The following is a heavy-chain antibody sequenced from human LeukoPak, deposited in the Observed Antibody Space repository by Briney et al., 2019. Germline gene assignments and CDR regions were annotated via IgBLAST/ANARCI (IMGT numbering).Heavy chain of an antibody. CDR1: GGTFSSYA. J-gene: IGHJ5*02. Sequence: SVKVSCKASGGTFSSYAISWVRQAPGQGLEWMGRIIPILGIANYAQKFEGRVTITADKSTSTAYMELSSLRSEDTAVYYCASVLSGIAVAGSFDPWGQGTLVTVSS. CDR3: ASVLSGIAVAGSFDP. CDR2: IIPILGIA. D-gene: IGHD6-19*01. V-gene: IGHV1-69*04.